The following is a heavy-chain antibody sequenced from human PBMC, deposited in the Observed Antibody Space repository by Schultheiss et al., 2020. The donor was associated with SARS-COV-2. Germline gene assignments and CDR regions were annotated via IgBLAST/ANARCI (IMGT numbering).Heavy chain of an antibody. V-gene: IGHV1-18*01. J-gene: IGHJ4*02. CDR1: GYTFSNFG. CDR2: ISGYNGDT. CDR3: AKTLQWLGHYFDY. D-gene: IGHD6-19*01. Sequence: ASVKVSCQASGYTFSNFGISWVRQAPGQGLEWMGWISGYNGDTNYAQKLQGRVTMTTDTSTSTAYMELRSLRSEDTAVYYCAKTLQWLGHYFDYWGQGTLVTVSS.